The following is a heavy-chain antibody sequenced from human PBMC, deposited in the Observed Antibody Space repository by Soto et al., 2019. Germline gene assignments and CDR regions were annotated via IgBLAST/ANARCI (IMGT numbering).Heavy chain of an antibody. V-gene: IGHV4-59*01. J-gene: IGHJ5*02. Sequence: SETLSLTCTVSGGSLNSYYWNWIRQPPGKGLEWIGYIYYTVGTNSNPSLKSRVTISVDTSKNQFSLKLNSVTAADTAVYYCARGGNWFDPWGQGTLVTVSS. CDR1: GGSLNSYY. CDR2: IYYTVGT. CDR3: ARGGNWFDP.